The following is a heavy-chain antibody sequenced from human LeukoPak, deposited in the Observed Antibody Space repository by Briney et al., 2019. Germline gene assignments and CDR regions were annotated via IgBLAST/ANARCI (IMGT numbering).Heavy chain of an antibody. D-gene: IGHD2-15*01. V-gene: IGHV4-34*01. CDR1: GGSFTGHY. CDR3: ASGEDCSGGSCYRPLDY. Sequence: SETLSLTCAVYGGSFTGHYWTWIRQPPGKGLEWIGEVNAGGDTYYNPSLGSRVTISLGMSKNQFSLRLNSVTAADTALYYCASGEDCSGGSCYRPLDYWGQGTLVTVSS. CDR2: VNAGGDT. J-gene: IGHJ4*02.